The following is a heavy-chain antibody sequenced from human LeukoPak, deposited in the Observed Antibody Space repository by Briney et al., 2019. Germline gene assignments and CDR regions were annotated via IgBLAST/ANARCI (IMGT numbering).Heavy chain of an antibody. CDR1: GGSISSYY. CDR3: ARASRGEQLAGLDY. V-gene: IGHV4-59*01. CDR2: IYYSGST. Sequence: PSETLSLTCTVSGGSISSYYWSWIRQPPGKGLEWIGYIYYSGSTNYNPSLKSRVTISVDTSKNQFSLKLSSVTAADTAVYYCARASRGEQLAGLDYWGQGTTVTVSS. J-gene: IGHJ4*03. D-gene: IGHD6-6*01.